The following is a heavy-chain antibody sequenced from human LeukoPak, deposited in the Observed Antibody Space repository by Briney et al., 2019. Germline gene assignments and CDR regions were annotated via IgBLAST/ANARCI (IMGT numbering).Heavy chain of an antibody. V-gene: IGHV4-61*01. CDR1: GGSVSSGSYY. CDR2: IYYSGGT. CDR3: ARDVAGYCSGGSCYDTNWFDP. Sequence: PSETLSLTCTVSGGSVSSGSYYWSWIRQPPGKGLEWIGYIYYSGGTNYNPSLKSRVTISVDTSKNQFSLKLSSVTAADTAVYYCARDVAGYCSGGSCYDTNWFDPWGQGTLVTVSS. J-gene: IGHJ5*02. D-gene: IGHD2-15*01.